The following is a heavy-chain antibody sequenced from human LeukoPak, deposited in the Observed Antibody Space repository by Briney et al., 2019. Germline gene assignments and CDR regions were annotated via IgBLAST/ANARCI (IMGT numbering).Heavy chain of an antibody. CDR3: ASLIPYYYDSSTYSPGDY. CDR2: ISSSNTI. V-gene: IGHV3-48*01. J-gene: IGHJ4*02. CDR1: AFTFTTYS. Sequence: GGSLRLSCAASAFTFTTYSMNWVRQAPGKGLEWLSYISSSNTIYYADSVKGRFTISRDNAKNSLYLQMNSLRAEDTAVYYCASLIPYYYDSSTYSPGDYWGQGTLVTVSS. D-gene: IGHD3-22*01.